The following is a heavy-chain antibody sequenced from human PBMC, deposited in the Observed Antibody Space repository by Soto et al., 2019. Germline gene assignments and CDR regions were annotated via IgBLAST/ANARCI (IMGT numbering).Heavy chain of an antibody. CDR3: ARARLDSSGYSGYDFGNWFDP. CDR1: GYSFTNFY. J-gene: IGHJ5*02. Sequence: PGESLKISCKGYGYSFTNFYIAWVRQRPGKGLEWMGIIYPGDSDDRYSPSFQGQVTISADKSINTAYLQWSSLKASDTAIYYCARARLDSSGYSGYDFGNWFDPWGQGTLVTVSS. CDR2: IYPGDSDD. D-gene: IGHD3-22*01. V-gene: IGHV5-51*01.